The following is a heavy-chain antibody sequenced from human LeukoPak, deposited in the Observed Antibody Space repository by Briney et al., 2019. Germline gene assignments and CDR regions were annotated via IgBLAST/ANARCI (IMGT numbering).Heavy chain of an antibody. Sequence: PGGSLRLSCVASGLTFDDYAMHWVRQAPGKGLEWVSLISGDGGSTFYADSVKGRFSISRDNSKNSLYLQMNGLRTEDTAMYYCAKESGKFDDWGQGTLVAVSS. CDR2: ISGDGGST. J-gene: IGHJ4*02. CDR1: GLTFDDYA. V-gene: IGHV3-43*02. D-gene: IGHD3-16*01. CDR3: AKESGKFDD.